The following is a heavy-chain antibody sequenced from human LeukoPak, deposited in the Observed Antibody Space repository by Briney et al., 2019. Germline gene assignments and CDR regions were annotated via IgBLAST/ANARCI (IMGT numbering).Heavy chain of an antibody. V-gene: IGHV4-59*01. Sequence: SETLSLTCTVSGGSISSYYWSWIRQPPGKGLEWIGYIYYSGSTNYNPSLKSRVTISVDTSKNQFSLKLSSVTAADTAVYYCASLVGDGDYFDYWGQGTRVTVSS. D-gene: IGHD4-17*01. CDR3: ASLVGDGDYFDY. CDR1: GGSISSYY. J-gene: IGHJ4*02. CDR2: IYYSGST.